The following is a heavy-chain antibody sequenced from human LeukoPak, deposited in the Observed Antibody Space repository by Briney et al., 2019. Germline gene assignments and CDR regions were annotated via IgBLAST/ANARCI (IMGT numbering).Heavy chain of an antibody. V-gene: IGHV4-4*07. CDR1: GGSISSYY. CDR2: IYTTRIT. D-gene: IGHD3-22*01. Sequence: XCTXSGGSISSYYWSWLRQPAGKGVEWIGSIYTTRITTYNPSLTSRVTMSIDTSKKQFSLKLTSVTAADTAVYYCARGKYYYDSTSSYRYFDPWGQGTLVTVSS. CDR3: ARGKYYYDSTSSYRYFDP. J-gene: IGHJ5*02.